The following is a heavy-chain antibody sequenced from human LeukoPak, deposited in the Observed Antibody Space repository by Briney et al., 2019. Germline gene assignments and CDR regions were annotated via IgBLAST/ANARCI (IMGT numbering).Heavy chain of an antibody. CDR1: GLTFSRHA. J-gene: IGHJ4*02. Sequence: GGTLRLSCAASGLTFSRHAMTWVRQSPGKGLEWVSGITSSGGSTYYADSVKGRFTISRDNSKNTVFLQMNSLRAEDTAVYYCATRPPDDTYYGVFDYWGQGTLVTVSS. V-gene: IGHV3-23*01. CDR3: ATRPPDDTYYGVFDY. CDR2: ITSSGGST. D-gene: IGHD3-10*01.